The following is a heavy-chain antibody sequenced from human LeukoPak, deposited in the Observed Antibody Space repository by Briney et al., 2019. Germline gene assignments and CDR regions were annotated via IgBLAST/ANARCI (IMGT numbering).Heavy chain of an antibody. V-gene: IGHV4-59*08. CDR3: ARQQWLVLNQYYFDY. D-gene: IGHD6-19*01. CDR2: TYYSGST. Sequence: SETLSLTCTVSGGSISSYYWSWIRQPPGKGLEWIGYTYYSGSTNYNPSLKSRVTISVDTSKNQFSLKLSSVTAADTAVYYCARQQWLVLNQYYFDYWGQGTLVTVSS. CDR1: GGSISSYY. J-gene: IGHJ4*02.